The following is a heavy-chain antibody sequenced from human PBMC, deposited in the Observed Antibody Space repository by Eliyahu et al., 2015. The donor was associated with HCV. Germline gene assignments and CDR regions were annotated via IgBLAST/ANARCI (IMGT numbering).Heavy chain of an antibody. CDR1: GFTFSSYG. V-gene: IGHV3-30*03. J-gene: IGHJ4*02. CDR3: ARDQSSGWGVFDY. CDR2: ISXDGSDK. D-gene: IGHD6-19*01. Sequence: QVQLVESGGGVVQPGRSLRLSCAASGFTFSSYGMHWVRQAPGNGLEWVXAISXDGSDKNFADSVKGRFTISRDNSKNTLSLQMNSLRAEETAVYYCARDQSSGWGVFDYWGQGTLVTVSS.